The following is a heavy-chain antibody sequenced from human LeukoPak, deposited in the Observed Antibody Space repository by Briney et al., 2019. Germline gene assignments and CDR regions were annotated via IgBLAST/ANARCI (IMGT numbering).Heavy chain of an antibody. J-gene: IGHJ4*02. CDR3: AKRYSGSSGLYNFDY. CDR2: ISYDGSTT. Sequence: PGGSLRLSCAASGFTFSSYWMHWVRQAPGKGLVWVSRISYDGSTTNYADSVKGRFTISRDNAKNTLYLQMNSLRAEDTAVYYCAKRYSGSSGLYNFDYWGQGTLVTVSS. V-gene: IGHV3-74*01. D-gene: IGHD1-26*01. CDR1: GFTFSSYW.